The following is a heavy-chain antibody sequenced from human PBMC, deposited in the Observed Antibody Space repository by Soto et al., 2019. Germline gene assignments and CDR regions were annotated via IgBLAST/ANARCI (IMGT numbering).Heavy chain of an antibody. CDR3: VRGGGVDVVIPTRIVFDS. D-gene: IGHD2-21*01. CDR1: GYTFTGNY. V-gene: IGHV1-2*02. CDR2: INPRNGYT. Sequence: QVQLVQSGAEVKKPGASVKVSCKVSGYTFTGNYMHWMRQAPGQGPEGRGWINPRNGYTDYAQKFQGRVTITRDTSISTAYTDLSRLTSDDTAIYFCVRGGGVDVVIPTRIVFDSWGQGTLLTVSS. J-gene: IGHJ4*02.